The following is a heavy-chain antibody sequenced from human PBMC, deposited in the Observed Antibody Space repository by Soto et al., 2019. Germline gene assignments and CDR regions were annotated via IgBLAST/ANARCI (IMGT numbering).Heavy chain of an antibody. CDR2: INPSGGST. D-gene: IGHD3-10*01. J-gene: IGHJ6*02. CDR3: ASPQPKYGSGSYYNRPYYYYYYGMDV. CDR1: GYTFTSYY. V-gene: IGHV1-46*01. Sequence: ASVKVSCKASGYTFTSYYMHWVRQAPGQGLEWMGIINPSGGSTSYAQKFQGRVTMTRDTSTSTVYMELSSLRSEDTAVYYCASPQPKYGSGSYYNRPYYYYYYGMDVWGQGTTVTVSS.